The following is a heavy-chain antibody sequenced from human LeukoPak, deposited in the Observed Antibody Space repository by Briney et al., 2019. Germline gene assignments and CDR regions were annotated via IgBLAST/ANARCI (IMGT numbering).Heavy chain of an antibody. CDR2: IKQDGSEK. Sequence: GGSLRLSCAASGFTFSSYWMSWVRQAPGKGLEWVANIKQDGSEKYYVDSVKGRFIISRDNAKNSLYLQMNSLRAEDTAVYYCARGHYYDSSGYREYNWFDPWGQGTLVTVSS. D-gene: IGHD3-22*01. CDR1: GFTFSSYW. J-gene: IGHJ5*02. CDR3: ARGHYYDSSGYREYNWFDP. V-gene: IGHV3-7*04.